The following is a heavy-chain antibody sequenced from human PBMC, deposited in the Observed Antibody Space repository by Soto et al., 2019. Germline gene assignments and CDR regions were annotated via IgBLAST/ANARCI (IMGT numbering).Heavy chain of an antibody. CDR1: GSAITRYY. D-gene: IGHD6-19*01. Sequence: QVDLVQSGAEVKKPGASVTISCKASGSAITRYYIHWVRQAPGRGLEWMGIINPGGGSASYAQKFQDRVTIDTDTSTGTVYMDLRSLITEDTAVNYCVRDTSGWSLNGLDAWGQGTTVNVPS. J-gene: IGHJ6*02. CDR2: INPGGGSA. V-gene: IGHV1-46*01. CDR3: VRDTSGWSLNGLDA.